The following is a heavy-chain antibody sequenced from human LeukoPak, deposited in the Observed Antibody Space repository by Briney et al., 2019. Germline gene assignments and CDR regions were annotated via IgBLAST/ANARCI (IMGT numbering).Heavy chain of an antibody. CDR2: INPNSGGT. Sequence: GASVKVSCKASGYTFTGYYMHWVRQAPGQGLEWMGWINPNSGGTNYAQKFQGRVTMTRDTPISTAYMELSRLRSDDTAVYYCARVLYCSGGSCYSGDYYGMDVWGQGTTVTVSS. CDR3: ARVLYCSGGSCYSGDYYGMDV. CDR1: GYTFTGYY. J-gene: IGHJ6*02. D-gene: IGHD2-15*01. V-gene: IGHV1-2*02.